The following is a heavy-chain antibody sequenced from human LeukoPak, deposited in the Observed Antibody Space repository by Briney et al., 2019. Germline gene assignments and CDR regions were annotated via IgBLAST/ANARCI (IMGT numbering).Heavy chain of an antibody. CDR3: ARSHSSSWFSFDY. V-gene: IGHV3-74*01. Sequence: GGSLRLSCAASGFTFSSYWMHWVRQAPGKGLVWVSRINTDGSSTSYADSVKGRFTISRDNAKNTLYLQMNSLRAEDTAVYYCARSHSSSWFSFDYWGQGTLVTVSS. CDR1: GFTFSSYW. J-gene: IGHJ4*02. D-gene: IGHD6-6*01. CDR2: INTDGSST.